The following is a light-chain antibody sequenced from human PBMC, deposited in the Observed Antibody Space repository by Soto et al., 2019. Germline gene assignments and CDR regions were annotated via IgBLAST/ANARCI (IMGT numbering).Light chain of an antibody. CDR1: QSLSSSY. CDR2: GTS. J-gene: IGKJ4*01. V-gene: IGKV3-20*01. Sequence: EIVLTQSPGTLPLSPGERATLSCRASQSLSSSYLAWYLQKPGQAPRLLIFGTSNKATGVPDRFSGSGSGTDFTLTIARLEPEDFGMYYCQQYATSPITFGGGTKVDIK. CDR3: QQYATSPIT.